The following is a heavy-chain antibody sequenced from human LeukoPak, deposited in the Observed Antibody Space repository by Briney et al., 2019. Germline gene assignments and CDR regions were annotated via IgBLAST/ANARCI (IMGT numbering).Heavy chain of an antibody. CDR2: ISGSGGST. CDR1: GFTFSSYA. J-gene: IGHJ4*02. D-gene: IGHD3-22*01. Sequence: GGSLRLSCAASGFTFSSYAMSWVRQAPGKGLEWVSAISGSGGSTYYADSVKGRFTISRDNSKNTLYLQMNSLRAEDTAVYYCAKLAYDSSGYHHPFDYWGQGTLVTVSS. CDR3: AKLAYDSSGYHHPFDY. V-gene: IGHV3-23*01.